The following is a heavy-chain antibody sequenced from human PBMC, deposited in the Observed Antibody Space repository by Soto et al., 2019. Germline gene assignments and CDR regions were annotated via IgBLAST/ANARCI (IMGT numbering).Heavy chain of an antibody. Sequence: SETLSLTCTVSGGSISSYYWSWIRQPPGKGLEWIGYIYYSGSTNYNPSLKSRVTISVDTSKNQFSLKLSSVTAADTAVYYCARDTSWSGDAFDIWGQGTMVTVSS. CDR3: ARDTSWSGDAFDI. J-gene: IGHJ3*02. V-gene: IGHV4-59*01. CDR2: IYYSGST. D-gene: IGHD3-10*01. CDR1: GGSISSYY.